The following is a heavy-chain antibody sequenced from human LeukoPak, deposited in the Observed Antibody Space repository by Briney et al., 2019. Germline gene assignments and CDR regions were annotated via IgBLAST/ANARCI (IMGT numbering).Heavy chain of an antibody. CDR3: ARVRSSSWFTYYYYYYMDV. D-gene: IGHD6-13*01. CDR1: GGSISSSSYY. V-gene: IGHV4-39*07. Sequence: SETLSLTCTVSGGSISSSSYYWGWIRQPPGNGLEWVGSIYYSGSTYYNPSLKSRVTISVDTSKNQFSLKLSSVTAADTAVYYCARVRSSSWFTYYYYYYMDVWGKGTTVTVSS. CDR2: IYYSGST. J-gene: IGHJ6*03.